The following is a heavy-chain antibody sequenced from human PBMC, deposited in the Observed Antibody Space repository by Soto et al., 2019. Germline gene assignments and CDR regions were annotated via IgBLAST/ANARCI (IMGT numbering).Heavy chain of an antibody. CDR2: IYWDDDK. CDR3: AHHNLGTYYDFGSGYPGQAFDI. J-gene: IGHJ3*02. V-gene: IGHV2-5*02. Sequence: QITLKESGPTLVKPTQTLTLTCTFSGFSLSTSGVGVGWIRQPPVKALEWLALIYWDDDKRYSPSLKSRPTIANDTSKYQVVLTMTNIDPVDTATYSCAHHNLGTYYDFGSGYPGQAFDIWGQGTMVTVSS. CDR1: GFSLSTSGVG. D-gene: IGHD3-3*01.